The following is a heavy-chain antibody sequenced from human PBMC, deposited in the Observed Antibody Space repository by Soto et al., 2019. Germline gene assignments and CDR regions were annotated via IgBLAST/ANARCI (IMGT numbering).Heavy chain of an antibody. J-gene: IGHJ6*03. CDR1: GFTFSSYG. CDR2: ISYDGSNK. Sequence: GGSLRLSCAPSGFTFSSYGMHWVRQAPGKGLEWVAVISYDGSNKYYADSVKGRFTISRDNSKNTLYLQMNSLRAEDTAVYYCAKDGRGHYYYMDVWGKGTTVTVSS. V-gene: IGHV3-30*18. D-gene: IGHD1-26*01. CDR3: AKDGRGHYYYMDV.